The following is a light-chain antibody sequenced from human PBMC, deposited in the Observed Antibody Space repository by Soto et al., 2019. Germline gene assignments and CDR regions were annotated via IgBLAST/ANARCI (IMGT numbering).Light chain of an antibody. CDR2: SAS. J-gene: IGKJ2*01. Sequence: ILMTQSAATLYVSPGETATLSCRASQSVGTKLAWHQQKPGQAPRLLIYSASTRATGVPARFSGSGSGTEFTLTISSLQSEDFAVYYCQQYNTLPPYTFGQG. CDR3: QQYNTLPPYT. CDR1: QSVGTK. V-gene: IGKV3-15*01.